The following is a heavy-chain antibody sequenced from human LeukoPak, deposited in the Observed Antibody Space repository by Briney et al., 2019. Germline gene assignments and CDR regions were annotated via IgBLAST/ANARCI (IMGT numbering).Heavy chain of an antibody. V-gene: IGHV1-46*01. J-gene: IGHJ6*02. CDR2: INPSGGST. D-gene: IGHD6-6*01. Sequence: ASVKVSCKASQYNFTSYYIHWVRQAPGQGLEWMGIINPSGGSTNYAQKFQGRVTITADESTSTAYMELSSLRSEDTAVYYCARLPLRSIAVGYYGMDVWGQGTTVTVSS. CDR1: QYNFTSYY. CDR3: ARLPLRSIAVGYYGMDV.